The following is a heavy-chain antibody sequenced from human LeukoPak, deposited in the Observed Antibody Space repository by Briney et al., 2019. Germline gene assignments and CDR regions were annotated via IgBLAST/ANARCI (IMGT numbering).Heavy chain of an antibody. D-gene: IGHD6-13*01. V-gene: IGHV3-7*01. CDR3: DRGYSIDY. Sequence: GGSLRLSCTASGFTFSSYWMSWVRQAPGKGLEWVANIKQDGSEKDYVDSVKGRFTISRDNAKNSLYLQMNSLRVEDTAVYYCDRGYSIDYWGQGTLVTVSS. CDR1: GFTFSSYW. J-gene: IGHJ4*02. CDR2: IKQDGSEK.